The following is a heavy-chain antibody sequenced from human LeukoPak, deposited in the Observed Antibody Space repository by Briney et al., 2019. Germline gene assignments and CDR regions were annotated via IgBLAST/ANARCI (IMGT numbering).Heavy chain of an antibody. CDR2: ISAYNGNT. CDR3: ARVPFLTGSGSPDY. V-gene: IGHV1-18*01. CDR1: GYTFTSYG. Sequence: GASVKVSCKASGYTFTSYGISWVRQAPRQGLEWMGWISAYNGNTNYAQKLQGRVTMTTDTSTSTAYMELRSLRSDDTAVYYCARVPFLTGSGSPDYWGQGTLVTVSS. J-gene: IGHJ4*02. D-gene: IGHD3-10*01.